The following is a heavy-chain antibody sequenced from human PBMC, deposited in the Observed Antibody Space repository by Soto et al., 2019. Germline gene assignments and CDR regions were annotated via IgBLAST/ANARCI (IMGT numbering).Heavy chain of an antibody. CDR3: AKGGSSST. V-gene: IGHV3-30*18. CDR2: ISYDGSNK. D-gene: IGHD6-6*01. CDR1: GFTFSSYG. Sequence: QVQLVESGGGVVQPGRSLRLSCAASGFTFSSYGMHWVRQAPGKGLEWVAVISYDGSNKYYADSVKGRFTISRDNSKNTLYLQMNSQRAEDTAVYYCAKGGSSSTWGQGTLVTVSS. J-gene: IGHJ4*02.